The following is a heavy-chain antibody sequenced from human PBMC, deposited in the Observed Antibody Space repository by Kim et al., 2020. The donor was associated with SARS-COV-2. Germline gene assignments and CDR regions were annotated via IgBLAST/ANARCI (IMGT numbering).Heavy chain of an antibody. Sequence: KGRFTISRDNSKNTLYLQMNSLRAEDTAVYYCARDQGSSSWRKRENWFDPWGQGTLVTVSS. CDR3: ARDQGSSSWRKRENWFDP. V-gene: IGHV3-30*01. D-gene: IGHD6-13*01. J-gene: IGHJ5*02.